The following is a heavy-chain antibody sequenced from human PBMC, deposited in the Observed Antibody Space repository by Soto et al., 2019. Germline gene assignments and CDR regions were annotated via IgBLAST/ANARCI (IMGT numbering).Heavy chain of an antibody. CDR3: ARVPDR. Sequence: TLYLTCAVSGYSISRYYWSWIRQPPGKGLEWIGYIYRSGSTYYNPSLKSRVTISVDRSKNQFSLKLSFVTAADTAVYYCARVPDRWGQGTLVTVSS. V-gene: IGHV4-30-2*01. J-gene: IGHJ5*02. D-gene: IGHD2-2*01. CDR2: IYRSGST. CDR1: GYSISRYY.